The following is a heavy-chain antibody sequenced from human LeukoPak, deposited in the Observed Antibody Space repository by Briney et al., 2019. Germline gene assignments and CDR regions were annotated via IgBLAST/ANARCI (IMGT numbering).Heavy chain of an antibody. J-gene: IGHJ4*02. D-gene: IGHD1-1*01. Sequence: GGSLRLSCTASGFGFRSYAMNWVRQTPGKGLEWLSILSGDSDITHYADSVKGRFTISRDNSKHTLSLQMNSLRAEDTAIYYCGKKYGLPTTTERSVQYWGQGTLVTVSS. CDR3: GKKYGLPTTTERSVQY. V-gene: IGHV3-23*01. CDR2: LSGDSDIT. CDR1: GFGFRSYA.